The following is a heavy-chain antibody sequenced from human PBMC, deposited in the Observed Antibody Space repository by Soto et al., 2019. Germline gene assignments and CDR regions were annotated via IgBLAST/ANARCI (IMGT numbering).Heavy chain of an antibody. D-gene: IGHD3-10*01. V-gene: IGHV3-23*01. CDR2: ITGSGSDT. CDR3: AKLGSSAWSPHYYFDY. CDR1: GFTFNNYA. Sequence: EVQLLESGGGLVQPGGSLRLSCAASGFTFNNYAMGWVRQAPGKGLEWVSAITGSGSDTYYLDSVKGRFTISRDNSKNTLSLQVNSLRAEDTAIYYCAKLGSSAWSPHYYFDYWGQGTLVTVSS. J-gene: IGHJ4*02.